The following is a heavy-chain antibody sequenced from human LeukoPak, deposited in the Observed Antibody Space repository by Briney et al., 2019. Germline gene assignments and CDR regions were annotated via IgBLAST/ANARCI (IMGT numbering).Heavy chain of an antibody. D-gene: IGHD5-24*01. J-gene: IGHJ4*02. CDR3: ARDGYNYPLDY. Sequence: GGSLRPSFAASGFTFSSYAMSWVRQAPGKGLEWVSAISGSGGSTYYADSVKGRFTISRDNSKNTLYLQMNSLRAEDTAVYYCARDGYNYPLDYWGQGTLVTVSS. CDR2: ISGSGGST. CDR1: GFTFSSYA. V-gene: IGHV3-23*01.